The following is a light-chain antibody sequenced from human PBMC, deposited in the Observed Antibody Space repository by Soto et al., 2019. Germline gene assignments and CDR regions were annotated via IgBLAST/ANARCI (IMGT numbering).Light chain of an antibody. Sequence: EIVMTQSPATLSVSPGERATLSCRASQSVSSNLAWYQQKPGQAPRLLIYGASTRATGIPARFSGSGSGTEFTLTISSLQSEDFAVYYCQQSNSRPRTFGQGTKVEIK. V-gene: IGKV3-15*01. CDR3: QQSNSRPRT. CDR1: QSVSSN. CDR2: GAS. J-gene: IGKJ1*01.